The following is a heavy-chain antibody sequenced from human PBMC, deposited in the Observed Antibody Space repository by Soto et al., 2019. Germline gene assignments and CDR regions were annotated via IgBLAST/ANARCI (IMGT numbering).Heavy chain of an antibody. CDR3: ARDPFYGGNHHFDY. J-gene: IGHJ4*02. CDR2: IYYSGST. V-gene: IGHV4-31*03. Sequence: SETLSLTCTVSGGSISSGGYYWSWIRQHPGKGLEWIGYIYYSGSTYYNPSLKSRVTISVDTSKNQFSLKLSSVTAADTAVYYCARDPFYGGNHHFDYWGQGTLVTVS. D-gene: IGHD4-17*01. CDR1: GGSISSGGYY.